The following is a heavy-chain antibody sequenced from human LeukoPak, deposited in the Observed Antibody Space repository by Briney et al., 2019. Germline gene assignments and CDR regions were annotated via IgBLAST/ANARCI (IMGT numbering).Heavy chain of an antibody. CDR3: ATGERLVPAAMWFDY. D-gene: IGHD2-2*01. J-gene: IGHJ4*02. CDR1: GYTFTDYY. Sequence: ASVKVSCKASGYTFTDYYMHWVRQAPGQGLEWMGWINTKSGGRSYAQRFQGRVTMTRDTSISTAYMELSRLRSDDTAVYYCATGERLVPAAMWFDYWGQGTLVTVSS. V-gene: IGHV1-2*02. CDR2: INTKSGGR.